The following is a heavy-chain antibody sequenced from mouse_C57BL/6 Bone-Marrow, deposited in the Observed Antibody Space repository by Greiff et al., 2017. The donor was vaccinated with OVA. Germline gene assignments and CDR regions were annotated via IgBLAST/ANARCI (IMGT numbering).Heavy chain of an antibody. D-gene: IGHD1-1*01. CDR2: ISSGGSYT. CDR1: GFTFSSYG. CDR3: ARHGDVLLLRSMDY. V-gene: IGHV5-6*01. J-gene: IGHJ4*01. Sequence: EVKLMESGGDLVKPGGSLKLSCAASGFTFSSYGMSWVRQTPDKRLEWVATISSGGSYTYYPDSVKGRFTISRDNAKNTLYLQMSSLMSSDTAMYYCARHGDVLLLRSMDYWGPGTSVTVSS.